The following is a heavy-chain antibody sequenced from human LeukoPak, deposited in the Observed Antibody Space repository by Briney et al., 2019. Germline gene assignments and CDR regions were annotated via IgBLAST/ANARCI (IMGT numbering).Heavy chain of an antibody. J-gene: IGHJ5*02. V-gene: IGHV3-21*01. CDR1: VFTFSSYC. CDR2: ISSSSSYI. Sequence: GGSLRLSCAASVFTFSSYCMNWVRQAPWKGLEWVLSISSSSSYIYYADSVKGRFTISRDNAKNSLYLQMNSLRAEDTAVYYCARGAAVAGAYWFDPWGQGTLVTVSS. D-gene: IGHD6-19*01. CDR3: ARGAAVAGAYWFDP.